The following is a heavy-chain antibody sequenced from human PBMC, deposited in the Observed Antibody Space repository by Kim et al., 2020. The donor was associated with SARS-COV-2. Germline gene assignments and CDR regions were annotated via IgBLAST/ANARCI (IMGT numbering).Heavy chain of an antibody. Sequence: SETLSLTCAVYGGSFSGYYWSWIRQPPGKGLEWIGEINHSGSTNYNPSLKSRVTISVDTSKNQFSLKLSSVTAADTAVYYCARGVSALSSNDFDYWGQGTLVTVSS. D-gene: IGHD6-25*01. CDR1: GGSFSGYY. CDR2: INHSGST. J-gene: IGHJ4*02. V-gene: IGHV4-34*01. CDR3: ARGVSALSSNDFDY.